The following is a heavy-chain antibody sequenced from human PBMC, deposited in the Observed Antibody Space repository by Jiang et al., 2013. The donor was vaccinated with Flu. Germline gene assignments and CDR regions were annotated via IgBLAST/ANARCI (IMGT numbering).Heavy chain of an antibody. CDR1: GYTFTGYY. Sequence: SGAEVKKPGASVKVSCKASGYTFTGYYMHWVRQAPGQGLEWMGWINPNSGGTNYAQKFQGWVTMTRDTSISTAYMELSRLRSDDTAVYYCARSAPPTALRYFDWLLFEQDWFDPWGQGTLVTVSS. V-gene: IGHV1-2*04. CDR2: INPNSGGT. J-gene: IGHJ5*02. D-gene: IGHD3-9*01. CDR3: ARSAPPTALRYFDWLLFEQDWFDP.